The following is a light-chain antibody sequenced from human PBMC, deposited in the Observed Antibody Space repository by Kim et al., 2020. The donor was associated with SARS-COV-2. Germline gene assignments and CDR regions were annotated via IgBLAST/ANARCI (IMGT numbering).Light chain of an antibody. CDR3: QQYYDYPNT. CDR2: AAS. Sequence: SASTGDKVTITCRASQGISSYLAWYQQKPGKAPKLLIFAASTLQSGVPSRFSGGGSGTEFSLTISCLQSDDFATYYCQQYYDYPNTFGQGTKLEI. J-gene: IGKJ2*01. CDR1: QGISSY. V-gene: IGKV1-8*01.